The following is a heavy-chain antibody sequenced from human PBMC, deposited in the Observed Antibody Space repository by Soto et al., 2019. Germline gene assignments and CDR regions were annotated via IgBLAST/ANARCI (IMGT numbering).Heavy chain of an antibody. CDR2: IYYSRST. CDR1: GGSISSGGYY. J-gene: IGHJ5*02. D-gene: IGHD4-17*01. Sequence: PSETLSLTCTVSGGSISSGGYYWSWIRQHPGKGLEWIGYIYYSRSTYYNPSLKSRVTISVDTSKNQFSLKLSSVTAADTAVYYCARMSVTQNWFDPWGQGTLVTVSS. CDR3: ARMSVTQNWFDP. V-gene: IGHV4-31*03.